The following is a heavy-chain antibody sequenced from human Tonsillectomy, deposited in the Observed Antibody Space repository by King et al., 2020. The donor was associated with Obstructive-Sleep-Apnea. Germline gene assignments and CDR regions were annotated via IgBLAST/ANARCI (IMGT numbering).Heavy chain of an antibody. CDR1: GDSISSGDYY. D-gene: IGHD2-15*01. Sequence: QLQESGPVLVKPSQTLFLTCTVSGDSISSGDYYWSLILQPPGKSLKCIWYIYNSGNSYYNPSLKSRVTISVDTSKSQFSLKLSSVTAADTAVYYCAREYCSGGSCSLAYWGQGTLVTVSS. CDR2: IYNSGNS. J-gene: IGHJ4*02. CDR3: AREYCSGGSCSLAY. V-gene: IGHV4-30-4*01.